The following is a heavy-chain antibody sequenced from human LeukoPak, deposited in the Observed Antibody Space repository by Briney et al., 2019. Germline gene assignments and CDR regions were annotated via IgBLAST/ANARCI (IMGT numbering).Heavy chain of an antibody. V-gene: IGHV1-8*01. D-gene: IGHD6-13*01. CDR2: MNPNSGNT. J-gene: IGHJ6*03. CDR1: GYTFTSYD. Sequence: ASVKVSCKASGYTFTSYDINWVRQATGQGLEWMGWMNPNSGNTGYAQKFQGRVTMTRNTSISTAYMELNSLRSEDTAVYYCARGVKQPPKIYYYYYYMDVWGKGTTVTVSS. CDR3: ARGVKQPPKIYYYYYYMDV.